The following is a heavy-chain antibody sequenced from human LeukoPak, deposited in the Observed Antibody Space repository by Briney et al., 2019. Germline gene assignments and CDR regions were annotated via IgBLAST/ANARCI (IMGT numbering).Heavy chain of an antibody. J-gene: IGHJ4*02. CDR3: AKDLTFRGSGQYTYFDY. V-gene: IGHV3-23*01. Sequence: PGGSLRLSCAASGFTFSRYAMSWVRQAPGKGLEWVSALGVSVSGYGGSTYYADSVKGRFTISRDNSKNTLYLQMNSLRAEDTAVYYCAKDLTFRGSGQYTYFDYWGQGALVTVSS. D-gene: IGHD2-15*01. CDR2: LGVSVSGYGGST. CDR1: GFTFSRYA.